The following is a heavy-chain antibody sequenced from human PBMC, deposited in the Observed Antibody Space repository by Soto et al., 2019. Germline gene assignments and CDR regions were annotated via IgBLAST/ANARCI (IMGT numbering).Heavy chain of an antibody. V-gene: IGHV1-18*01. D-gene: IGHD3-16*01. CDR3: VMVDNYVTPTPQYV. Sequence: QVQLVQSGDEVKKPGASVKVSCKASGYIFVNYGIAWVRQAPGQGLEWIGWISPYTGNTHSATKVQGRLTMTTATSSSTAYMDLGSLTSDDTAVYYCVMVDNYVTPTPQYVWGQAITVTVSS. CDR2: ISPYTGNT. J-gene: IGHJ6*02. CDR1: GYIFVNYG.